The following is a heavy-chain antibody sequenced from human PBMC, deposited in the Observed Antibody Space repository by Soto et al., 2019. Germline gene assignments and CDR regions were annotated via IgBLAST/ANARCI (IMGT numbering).Heavy chain of an antibody. Sequence: GGSLRLSCAASGFTFSSYAMHWVRQAPGKGLEWVAVISYDGSNKYYADSVKGRFTISRDNSKNTLYLQMNSLRAEDTAVYYCAREKTMVTASDFDYWGQGTLVTSPQ. D-gene: IGHD5-18*01. V-gene: IGHV3-30-3*01. J-gene: IGHJ4*02. CDR1: GFTFSSYA. CDR3: AREKTMVTASDFDY. CDR2: ISYDGSNK.